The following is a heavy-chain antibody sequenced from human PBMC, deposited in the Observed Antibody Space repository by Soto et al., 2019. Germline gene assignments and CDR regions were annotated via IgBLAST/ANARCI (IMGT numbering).Heavy chain of an antibody. V-gene: IGHV4-30-2*01. CDR2: IYHSGNT. Sequence: QLQLQESGSGLVKPSQTLSLTCAVSGGSISSGVYSWTWIRQPPGTGLEWIGYIYHSGNTYYNPSLNGRVTISGDRSKTQFTLNLSAVTAADTAVYYCASNVAADDSLDVCGQGTMVTVAS. J-gene: IGHJ3*01. D-gene: IGHD2-15*01. CDR1: GGSISSGVYS. CDR3: ASNVAADDSLDV.